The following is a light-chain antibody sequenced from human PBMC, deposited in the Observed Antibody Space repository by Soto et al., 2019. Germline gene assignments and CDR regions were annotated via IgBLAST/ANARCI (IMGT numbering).Light chain of an antibody. J-gene: IGKJ3*01. CDR1: QNIDNS. Sequence: DIQMTQSPSSLSASVGDRVTITCRASQNIDNSLNWYQQKPGKAPRLLIYVASSLQSGVPSRFSGRGSGTEFTLTISSLQPEDFASYSCQQSYTTPFTFGPGTKVHV. CDR3: QQSYTTPFT. V-gene: IGKV1-39*01. CDR2: VAS.